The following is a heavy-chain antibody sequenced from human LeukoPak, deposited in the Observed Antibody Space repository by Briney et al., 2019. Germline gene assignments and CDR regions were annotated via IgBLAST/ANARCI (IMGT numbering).Heavy chain of an antibody. CDR2: INPSAGSA. CDR1: GYTFTSYS. J-gene: IGHJ5*02. V-gene: IGHV1-46*01. CDR3: ARGHGSGSTIYFDP. D-gene: IGHD3-10*01. Sequence: GASVKVSCKASGYTFTSYSLCWVRQAPGQGLEWMGIINPSAGSASYAQKFQGRVTMTRDTSTSTVYMELSSLRSEDTAIYYCARGHGSGSTIYFDPWGQGTLVTVSS.